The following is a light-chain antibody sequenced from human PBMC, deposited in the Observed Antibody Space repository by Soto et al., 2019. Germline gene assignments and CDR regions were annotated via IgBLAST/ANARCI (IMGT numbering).Light chain of an antibody. V-gene: IGKV1-27*01. CDR2: AAS. Sequence: DIQMTQSPSSLSASVGDRVTITCRSSLGISNYLAWYQQKPGKVPKLLIFAASALQSGVPSRFSGSGSGTDFTLTISSLQPEDVASYYCQKDNSAPFTFGPWTRVESK. CDR3: QKDNSAPFT. CDR1: LGISNY. J-gene: IGKJ3*01.